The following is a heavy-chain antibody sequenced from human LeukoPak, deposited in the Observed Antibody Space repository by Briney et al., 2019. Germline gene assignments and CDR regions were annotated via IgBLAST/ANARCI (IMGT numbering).Heavy chain of an antibody. CDR2: IYYSGST. Sequence: PSETLSLTCTVSGGSISSYYWSWIRQPPGKGLEWIGYIYYSGSTNYNPSLKSRVTISVDTSKNQFSLKLSSVTAADTAVYYCAGAELGAFDIWGQGTMVTVSS. J-gene: IGHJ3*02. D-gene: IGHD7-27*01. CDR1: GGSISSYY. V-gene: IGHV4-59*01. CDR3: AGAELGAFDI.